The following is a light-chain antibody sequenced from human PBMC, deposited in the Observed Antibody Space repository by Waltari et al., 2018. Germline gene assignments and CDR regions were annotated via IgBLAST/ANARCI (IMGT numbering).Light chain of an antibody. J-gene: IGKJ2*01. V-gene: IGKV3-11*01. CDR1: ESVSSH. CDR2: DTS. Sequence: EIVLTQSPATLSLSPGDSATLSCRASESVSSHLAWYQQKPGQTPRLLIYDTSNRATGISARFSGSGSGTNFILTISGLEPEDSAVYYCQRRNNWPPSYTFGQGTKLEIK. CDR3: QRRNNWPPSYT.